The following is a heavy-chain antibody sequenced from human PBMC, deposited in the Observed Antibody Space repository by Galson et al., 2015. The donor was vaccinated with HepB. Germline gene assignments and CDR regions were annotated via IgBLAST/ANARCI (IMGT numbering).Heavy chain of an antibody. J-gene: IGHJ5*02. D-gene: IGHD6-13*01. CDR3: ARENEDQSSSWYKKQNWFDP. Sequence: SVKVSCKASGGTFSSYAISWVRQAPGQGLEWMGGIIPIFGTANYAQEFQGRVTITADESTSTAYMELSSLRSEDTAVYYCARENEDQSSSWYKKQNWFDPWGQGTLVTVSS. CDR2: IIPIFGTA. CDR1: GGTFSSYA. V-gene: IGHV1-69*13.